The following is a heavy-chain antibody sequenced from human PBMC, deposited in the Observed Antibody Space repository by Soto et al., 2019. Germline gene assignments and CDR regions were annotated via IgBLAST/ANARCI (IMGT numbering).Heavy chain of an antibody. CDR3: ARAPKTVTGYYYYGMDV. V-gene: IGHV3-30-3*01. CDR1: GFTFSSYA. J-gene: IGHJ6*02. Sequence: GGSLRLSCAASGFTFSSYAMHWVRQAPGKGLEWVAVISYDGSNKYYADSVKGRFTISRDNSKNTLYLQMNSLRAEDTAVYYCARAPKTVTGYYYYGMDVWGQGTTVTVSS. CDR2: ISYDGSNK. D-gene: IGHD4-4*01.